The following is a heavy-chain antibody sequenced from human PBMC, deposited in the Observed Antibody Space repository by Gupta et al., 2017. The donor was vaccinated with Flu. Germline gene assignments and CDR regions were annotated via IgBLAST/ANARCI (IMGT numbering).Heavy chain of an antibody. CDR3: ARAPRDTMIVVVTVYYFDY. CDR2: IKQDGSEK. Sequence: EVQLVESGGGLVQPGGSLRLSCAASGFTFSSYWMSWVRQAPGKGLEWVANIKQDGSEKYYVDSVKGRFTISRDNAKNSLYLQMNSLRAEDTAVYYCARAPRDTMIVVVTVYYFDYWGQGTLVTVSS. V-gene: IGHV3-7*01. CDR1: GFTFSSYW. J-gene: IGHJ4*02. D-gene: IGHD3-22*01.